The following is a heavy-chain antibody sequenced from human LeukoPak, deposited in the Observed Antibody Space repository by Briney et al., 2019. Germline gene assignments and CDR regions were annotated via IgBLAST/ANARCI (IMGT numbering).Heavy chain of an antibody. CDR2: ISSSSYI. CDR3: ARDPRDSGY. CDR1: RFTFSTYG. J-gene: IGHJ4*02. Sequence: PGGPLRLSCTASRFTFSTYGMHWVRQAPGKGLEWVSSISSSSYIYYADSVKGRFTISRDNAKNSLYLQMNSLRAEDTAVYYCARDPRDSGYWGQGTLVTVSS. V-gene: IGHV3-21*01. D-gene: IGHD3-10*01.